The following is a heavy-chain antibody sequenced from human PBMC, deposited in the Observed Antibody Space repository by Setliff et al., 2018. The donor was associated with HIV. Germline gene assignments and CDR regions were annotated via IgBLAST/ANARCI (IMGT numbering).Heavy chain of an antibody. CDR3: ARLRVKQLVPEALDI. V-gene: IGHV4-39*01. J-gene: IGHJ3*02. Sequence: SLTCXVXGGSISNRNYFWGWXXXPPGKGLEWIGTIYYTGSTYYNPSLKSRVTIFVDTSKNQFSLKLSSVTAADTAVYSCARLRVKQLVPEALDIWGQGTMVTVSS. CDR1: GGSISNRNYF. D-gene: IGHD6-6*01. CDR2: IYYTGST.